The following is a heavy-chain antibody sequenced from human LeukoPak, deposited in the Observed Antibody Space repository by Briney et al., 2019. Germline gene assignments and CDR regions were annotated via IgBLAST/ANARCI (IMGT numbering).Heavy chain of an antibody. V-gene: IGHV3-30*02. D-gene: IGHD6-13*01. J-gene: IGHJ4*02. CDR1: GFTFSSYG. CDR3: ARAGGQLLHGFGYFEY. Sequence: GGSLRLSCAASGFTFSSYGMHWVRQAPGKGLEWVSFIRYDGSNEYYADSVRGRFTISRDNSKNTLYLQMNSLRAEDTAVYYCARAGGQLLHGFGYFEYWGQGTLVTVSS. CDR2: IRYDGSNE.